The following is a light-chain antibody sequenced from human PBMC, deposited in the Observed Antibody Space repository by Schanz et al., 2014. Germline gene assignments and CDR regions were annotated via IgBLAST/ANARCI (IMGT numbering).Light chain of an antibody. CDR3: QQFNKWPPT. J-gene: IGKJ1*01. V-gene: IGKV3-15*01. Sequence: EIVMTQSPATLSVSPGERATLSCRASQSVGSYLAWYQQKPGQAPRLLIYGASTRATGLPARLSGSGSGTEFTLTISSLQSEDFAVYYCQQFNKWPPTFGPGTKVEIK. CDR2: GAS. CDR1: QSVGSY.